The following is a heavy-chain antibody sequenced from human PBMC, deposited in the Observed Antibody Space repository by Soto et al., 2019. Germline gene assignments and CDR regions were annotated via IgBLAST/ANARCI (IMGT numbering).Heavy chain of an antibody. D-gene: IGHD2-21*02. V-gene: IGHV3-53*01. Sequence: EVQLVESGGGLTQPGGSLRLSCAASGFTVSRKYMTWVRQAPGKGLEWVSVIYSGGDTYYADSVKGRFTISRDNSKNTLYLQMNSLRAEDTAVYYCASAAVTAPDYWGQGTLVTVSS. J-gene: IGHJ4*02. CDR1: GFTVSRKY. CDR2: IYSGGDT. CDR3: ASAAVTAPDY.